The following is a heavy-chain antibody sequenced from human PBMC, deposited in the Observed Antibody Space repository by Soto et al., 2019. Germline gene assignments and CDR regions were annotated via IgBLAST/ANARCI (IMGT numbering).Heavy chain of an antibody. CDR3: ARPLWRDDYNWGYFDL. CDR2: ISYDGSNK. D-gene: IGHD4-4*01. V-gene: IGHV3-30-3*01. CDR1: GFTFSSYA. Sequence: QVQLVESGGGVVQPGRSLRLSCAASGFTFSSYAMHWVRQAPGKGLEWVAVISYDGSNKYYADSVKGRSTISRDNSKNTLYLQMNRLSTEDTAVYYCARPLWRDDYNWGYFDLWGSGTLVTVSS. J-gene: IGHJ2*01.